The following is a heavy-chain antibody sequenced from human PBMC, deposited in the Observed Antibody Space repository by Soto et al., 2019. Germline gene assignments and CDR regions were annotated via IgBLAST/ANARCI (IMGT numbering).Heavy chain of an antibody. Sequence: ASVKVSCKASGYTFTGYYMHWVRQAPGQGLEWMGWINPNSGGTNYAQKFQGRVTMTRDTSISTAYMELSRLRSDDTAVYYCARASRIMITFGGVIGPGYWRQGTLVTVSS. V-gene: IGHV1-2*02. CDR2: INPNSGGT. J-gene: IGHJ4*02. CDR1: GYTFTGYY. D-gene: IGHD3-16*02. CDR3: ARASRIMITFGGVIGPGY.